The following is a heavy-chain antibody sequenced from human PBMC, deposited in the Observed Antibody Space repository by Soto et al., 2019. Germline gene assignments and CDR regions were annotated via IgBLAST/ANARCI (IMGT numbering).Heavy chain of an antibody. J-gene: IGHJ4*02. D-gene: IGHD6-19*01. CDR3: ARDQISGCYDN. Sequence: EVQLLESGGGLVKPGGSLSLSCAASGFAFGRYALSWVRQAPGKGLEWVSAMGGSVDSKSYADSVKGRFTISRDDPKNTLFLEMNSLRPEDTAIYFCARDQISGCYDNWGQGTLVTVSS. V-gene: IGHV3-23*01. CDR2: MGGSVDSK. CDR1: GFAFGRYA.